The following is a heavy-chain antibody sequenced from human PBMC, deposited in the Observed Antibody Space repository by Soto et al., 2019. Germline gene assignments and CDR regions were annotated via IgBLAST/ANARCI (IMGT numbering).Heavy chain of an antibody. CDR1: GGSISSSSYY. CDR2: IYYSGST. V-gene: IGHV4-39*01. J-gene: IGHJ4*02. CDR3: ARHFPKFSSTVVTHTFDY. D-gene: IGHD4-17*01. Sequence: PSETLYLTCTVSGGSISSSSYYWGWIRQPPGKGLEWIGSIYYSGSTYYNPSLKSRVTISVDTSKNQFSLKLSSVTAADTAVYYCARHFPKFSSTVVTHTFDYWGQGTLVTVSS.